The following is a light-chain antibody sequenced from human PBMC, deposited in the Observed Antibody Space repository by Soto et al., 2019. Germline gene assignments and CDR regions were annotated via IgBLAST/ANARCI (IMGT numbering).Light chain of an antibody. V-gene: IGKV4-1*01. CDR1: QSVLYSSNNKNY. J-gene: IGKJ1*01. Sequence: DIVMTQSPDSLAVSLGERATINCKSSQSVLYSSNNKNYLAWYQQKPGQPPKLLIYWASTRESGVPDRFSGSGSGTDFTLTISRLEPEDFAVYYCQQYAGSPRTFGQGTKVEVK. CDR2: WAS. CDR3: QQYAGSPRT.